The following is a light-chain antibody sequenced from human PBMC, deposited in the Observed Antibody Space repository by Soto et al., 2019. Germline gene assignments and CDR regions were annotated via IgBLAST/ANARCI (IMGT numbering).Light chain of an antibody. J-gene: IGKJ1*01. CDR1: QSISTY. CDR2: AAS. V-gene: IGKV1-39*01. CDR3: QQYHSYWT. Sequence: DIQMTQSPSSLSASVGDRVSITCRASQSISTYLNWYQQKPGKVPRLLIYAASSLQSGVPSRFSGSGSGTDFTLTISSLQTDDFSTYYCQQYHSYWTFGQGTKVDIX.